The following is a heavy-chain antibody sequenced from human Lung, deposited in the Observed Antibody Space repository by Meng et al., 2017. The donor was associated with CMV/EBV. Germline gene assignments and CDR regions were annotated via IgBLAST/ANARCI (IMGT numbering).Heavy chain of an antibody. V-gene: IGHV3-11*05. CDR1: GFTFSDYY. D-gene: IGHD2-8*01. CDR3: ARDFSLYRTSGVQ. CDR2: ISPTTGYT. Sequence: QVQLVEFGGGLVKPGGSLRLSCTGSGFTFSDYYMSWIRQAPGKGLEWVSYISPTTGYTEYADSVKGRFTISRDNAKNSLFIQMNSLRSEDTAVYYCARDFSLYRTSGVQWGQGTLVTVSS. J-gene: IGHJ4*02.